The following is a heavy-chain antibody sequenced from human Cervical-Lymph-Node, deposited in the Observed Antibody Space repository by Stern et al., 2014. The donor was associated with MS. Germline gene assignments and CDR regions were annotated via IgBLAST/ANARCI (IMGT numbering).Heavy chain of an antibody. CDR3: ASNTYSYGYGVDD. Sequence: VQLVESGGGVVQPGRSLRLSCAVSVVTFSSRTMHWVRQAPGTGMEWVAVISSDGSNEYYANYLRGRFAISRDNSQNTLFLQMTNLRPEDTAVYYCASNTYSYGYGVDDWGPGTLVTVSS. D-gene: IGHD5-18*01. CDR1: VVTFSSRT. CDR2: ISSDGSNE. V-gene: IGHV3-30*09. J-gene: IGHJ4*02.